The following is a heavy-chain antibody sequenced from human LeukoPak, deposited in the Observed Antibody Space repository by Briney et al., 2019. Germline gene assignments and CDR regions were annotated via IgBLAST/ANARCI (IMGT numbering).Heavy chain of an antibody. D-gene: IGHD3-16*01. V-gene: IGHV4-34*01. J-gene: IGHJ3*02. CDR1: GGSFSGYY. CDR3: ARDRRLDSAFDI. Sequence: SETLSLTCAVYGGSFSGYYWSWIRQPPGKGLEWIGEINHSGSTNYNPSLKSRVTISVDTSKNQFSLKLSSVTAADTAVYYCARDRRLDSAFDIWGQGTMVTVSS. CDR2: INHSGST.